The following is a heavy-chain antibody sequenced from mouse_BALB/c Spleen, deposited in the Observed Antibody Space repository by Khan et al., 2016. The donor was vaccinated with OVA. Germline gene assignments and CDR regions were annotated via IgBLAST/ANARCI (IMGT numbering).Heavy chain of an antibody. CDR2: IWAGGST. Sequence: VQLQESGPGLVAPSQSLSITCTVTGFSLTSYCVHWVRQPPGKGLEWLGVIWAGGSTNYNSALMSRLSISKHNSKSQVFLKMNSLQTDDTAMNYCAGLEDIWGQGTTLTVSS. V-gene: IGHV2-9*02. D-gene: IGHD1-3*01. CDR3: AGLEDI. J-gene: IGHJ2*01. CDR1: GFSLTSYC.